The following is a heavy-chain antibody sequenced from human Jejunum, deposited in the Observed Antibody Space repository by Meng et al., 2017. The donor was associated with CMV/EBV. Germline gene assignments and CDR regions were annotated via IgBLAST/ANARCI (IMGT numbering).Heavy chain of an antibody. J-gene: IGHJ4*02. CDR2: INAGNGYT. V-gene: IGHV1-3*01. CDR3: ASPPHNYHDMINYNLGFFDF. D-gene: IGHD3-10*01. CDR1: TSYA. Sequence: TSYAMHWVRQAHGQRLEWMGWINAGNGYTKYSQKFQGRVTITRDTSTNTVYMELSSLTSEDTAVYYCASPPHNYHDMINYNLGFFDFWGQGTLVTVSS.